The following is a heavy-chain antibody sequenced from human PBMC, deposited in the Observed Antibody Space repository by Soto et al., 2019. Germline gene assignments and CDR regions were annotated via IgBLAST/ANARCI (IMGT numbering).Heavy chain of an antibody. CDR2: IFHDGNT. CDR3: ARHEGWTGPDQ. Sequence: SETLSLTCAVSGASIGSGVWWSWFRQPPGKGLEWIAEIFHDGNTNYSPSLKSRVTISVDKSQNQFSLNVYSVTAADTAVYYCARHEGWTGPDQWGQGTLVTV. D-gene: IGHD2-8*02. CDR1: GASIGSGVW. V-gene: IGHV4-4*02. J-gene: IGHJ5*02.